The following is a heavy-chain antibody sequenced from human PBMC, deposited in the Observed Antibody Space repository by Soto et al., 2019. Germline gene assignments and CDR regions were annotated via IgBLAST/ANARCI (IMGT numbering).Heavy chain of an antibody. CDR1: GFTFSSYA. D-gene: IGHD6-19*01. J-gene: IGHJ4*02. V-gene: IGHV3-30-3*01. Sequence: GGSLRLSCAASGFTFSSYAMHWVRQAPGKGLEWVAVISYDGSNKYYADSVKGRFTISRDNSKNTLYLQMNSLRAEDTAVYYCARDAYSSDGGYWGQGTLVTVSS. CDR2: ISYDGSNK. CDR3: ARDAYSSDGGY.